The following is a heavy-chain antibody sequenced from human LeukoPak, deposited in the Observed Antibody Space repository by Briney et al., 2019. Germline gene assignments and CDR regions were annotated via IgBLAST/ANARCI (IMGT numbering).Heavy chain of an antibody. V-gene: IGHV3-7*01. J-gene: IGHJ4*02. D-gene: IGHD4-23*01. CDR1: GFTFSSYW. CDR3: ARDVHGGAFDY. Sequence: PGGSLRLSCAASGFTFSSYWMNWVRQSPGKGLEWVANINQDGSAKYYVDSVKGRFTFSRDNAMNSLFLQMNSLRAEDTAVYYCARDVHGGAFDYWGQGTVVTVSS. CDR2: INQDGSAK.